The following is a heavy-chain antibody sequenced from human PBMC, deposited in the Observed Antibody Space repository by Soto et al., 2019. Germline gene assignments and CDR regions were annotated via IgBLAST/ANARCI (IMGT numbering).Heavy chain of an antibody. Sequence: QDQLVQSGVEVKKPGASVKVSCKASGYSFTNYGITWVRQAPGQGFEWMGWISAYNGNTNYAQKFQGRVTMTTDASTSPAYLELRSLRSDETAVYYCARDRGVAPPVAGNTHYYYYMDVWGKGTTVTVSS. CDR2: ISAYNGNT. V-gene: IGHV1-18*01. J-gene: IGHJ6*03. CDR1: GYSFTNYG. CDR3: ARDRGVAPPVAGNTHYYYYMDV. D-gene: IGHD6-19*01.